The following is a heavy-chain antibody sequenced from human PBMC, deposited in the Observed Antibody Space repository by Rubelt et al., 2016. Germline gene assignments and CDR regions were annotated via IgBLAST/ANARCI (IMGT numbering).Heavy chain of an antibody. J-gene: IGHJ4*02. CDR3: ARGSRTFDY. Sequence: QVQLVQSGAEVKKPGASVKVSCKASGYTFTSSDINWVRQATGQGLEWMGWMNPNSGNTGYAQKFQGRVTMTKNNSTSTGYMDLSSLTSEDTAVYYCARGSRTFDYWGQGTLLTVSS. CDR2: MNPNSGNT. V-gene: IGHV1-8*01. CDR1: GYTFTSSD. D-gene: IGHD6-13*01.